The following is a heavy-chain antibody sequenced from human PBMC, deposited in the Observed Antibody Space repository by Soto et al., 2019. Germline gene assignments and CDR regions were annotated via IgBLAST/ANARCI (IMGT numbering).Heavy chain of an antibody. Sequence: SQTLSLTCAISGDSVSSNSAAWNWIRQSPSRGLEWLGRTYYRSKWYNDYAVSVKSRITINPDTSKNQFSLQLNSVTPEDTAVYYCARLDCSSTSCYLNWFDPWGQGTLVTVS. D-gene: IGHD2-2*01. J-gene: IGHJ5*02. CDR3: ARLDCSSTSCYLNWFDP. V-gene: IGHV6-1*01. CDR1: GDSVSSNSAA. CDR2: TYYRSKWYN.